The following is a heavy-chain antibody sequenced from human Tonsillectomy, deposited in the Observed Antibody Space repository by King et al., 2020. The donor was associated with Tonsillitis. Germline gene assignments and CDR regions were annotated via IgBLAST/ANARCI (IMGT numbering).Heavy chain of an antibody. CDR2: ISHIGSTV. V-gene: IGHV3-11*01. CDR3: ASVIGLGVRGASPYYYYGMDV. Sequence: VQLVESGGGLVQPGGSLRLSCAASGFTFSDYYMSWIRQAPGKGLEWISYISHIGSTVFHADSVKGRFTISRDNARNSLNLQMNSRRAEEPAVYYCASVIGLGVRGASPYYYYGMDVWGQGTTVTVSS. CDR1: GFTFSDYY. D-gene: IGHD3-10*01. J-gene: IGHJ6*02.